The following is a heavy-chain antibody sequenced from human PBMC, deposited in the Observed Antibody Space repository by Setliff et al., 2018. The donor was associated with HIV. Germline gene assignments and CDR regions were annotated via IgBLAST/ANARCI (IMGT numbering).Heavy chain of an antibody. CDR3: ARGSRGARASKIDSSGYYLVY. V-gene: IGHV1-18*01. CDR1: GYSFIRNG. CDR2: ISAYNGNT. Sequence: WASVKVSCKTSGYSFIRNGISWVRQAPGQGLEWMGWISAYNGNTNYAQKLQGRVTMTTDTSTNTAYMELRSLRSDDTAVYYCARGSRGARASKIDSSGYYLVYWGQGTLVTVSS. J-gene: IGHJ4*02. D-gene: IGHD3-22*01.